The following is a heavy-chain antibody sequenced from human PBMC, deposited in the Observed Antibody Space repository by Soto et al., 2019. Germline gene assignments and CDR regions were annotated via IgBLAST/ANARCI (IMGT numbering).Heavy chain of an antibody. Sequence: SETLSLTCAVSGYSITSGYYWGWIRQPPGKGLECIGSVYHSGSTYYYNPSLKSRVTMSVDTSKNQFSLRLSSVTAADTAVYYCARAYSSGWVDAFDIWGQGTMVTVSS. CDR2: VYHSGSTY. CDR1: GYSITSGYY. V-gene: IGHV4-38-2*01. D-gene: IGHD6-19*01. CDR3: ARAYSSGWVDAFDI. J-gene: IGHJ3*02.